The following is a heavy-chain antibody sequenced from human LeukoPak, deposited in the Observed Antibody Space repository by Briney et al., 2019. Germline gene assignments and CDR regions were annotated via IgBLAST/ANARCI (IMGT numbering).Heavy chain of an antibody. Sequence: GGSLRLSCAASGFTFSDYYMSWIRQAPGKGLEWVSYISSSGSTIYYADSVKGRFTISRDNAKNTLYLQVGSLRAEDMAVYYCARRAAAGPLYFDYWGQGTLVTVSS. CDR2: ISSSGSTI. V-gene: IGHV3-11*04. CDR3: ARRAAAGPLYFDY. J-gene: IGHJ4*02. D-gene: IGHD6-13*01. CDR1: GFTFSDYY.